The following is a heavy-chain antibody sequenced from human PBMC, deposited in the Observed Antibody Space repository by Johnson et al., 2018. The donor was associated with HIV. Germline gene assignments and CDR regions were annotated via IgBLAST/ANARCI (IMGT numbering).Heavy chain of an antibody. D-gene: IGHD2-21*01. CDR2: IWYDGSNK. CDR3: AKSYCPGCDGFDI. CDR1: GFTFSSYG. Sequence: QVQLVESGGGVVQPGRSLRLSCAASGFTFSSYGMHWVRQAPGKGLEWVAVIWYDGSNKYYGDSVTGRFTISRDNSKNTLDLQLNNLRPEDSGVYYCAKSYCPGCDGFDIWGQGTMVTVSS. J-gene: IGHJ3*02. V-gene: IGHV3-33*06.